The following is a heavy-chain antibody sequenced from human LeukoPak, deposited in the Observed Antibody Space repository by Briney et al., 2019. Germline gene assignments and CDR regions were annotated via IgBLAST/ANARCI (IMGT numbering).Heavy chain of an antibody. Sequence: SETLSLTCTVSGGSISSYYWSWIRQPPGKGLEWIGYIYYSGSTNYNPSLKSRVTISVDTSKNQFSLKLSSVTAADTAVYYCAILLGWSSGWYFGYWGQGTLVTVSS. J-gene: IGHJ4*02. V-gene: IGHV4-59*01. CDR3: AILLGWSSGWYFGY. D-gene: IGHD6-19*01. CDR1: GGSISSYY. CDR2: IYYSGST.